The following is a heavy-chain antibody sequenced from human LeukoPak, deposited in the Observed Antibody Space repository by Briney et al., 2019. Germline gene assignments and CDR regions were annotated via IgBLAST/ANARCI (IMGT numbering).Heavy chain of an antibody. CDR2: IYNAATT. CDR1: GGSISNYF. Sequence: SVTLFLTCAVSGGSISNYFWTWIRQPPGKGLEWLGFIYNAATTNYNPSLKSRVTISVDTSKNQFSLRLSSVTAADSAIYYCARVTTAWYVIGYWGQGALVTVSS. CDR3: ARVTTAWYVIGY. D-gene: IGHD6-13*01. V-gene: IGHV4-4*08. J-gene: IGHJ4*02.